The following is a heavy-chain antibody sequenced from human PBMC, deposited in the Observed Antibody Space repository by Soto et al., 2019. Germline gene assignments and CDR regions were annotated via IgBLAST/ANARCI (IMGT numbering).Heavy chain of an antibody. CDR3: VKDAYSGYGNFDY. J-gene: IGHJ4*02. Sequence: EVQLLESGGGLAQPGGSLRLSCAASGFTFSSYAMTWVRQAPGKGLKWVSSLSDSGGSTYYADSVKGRFTISRDNSKNTLYLQMNSLRAEDTALYYCVKDAYSGYGNFDYWGQGTLVTVSS. CDR2: LSDSGGST. CDR1: GFTFSSYA. V-gene: IGHV3-23*01. D-gene: IGHD5-12*01.